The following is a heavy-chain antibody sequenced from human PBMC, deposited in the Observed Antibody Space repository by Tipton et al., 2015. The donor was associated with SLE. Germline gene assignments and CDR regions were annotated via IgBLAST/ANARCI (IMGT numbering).Heavy chain of an antibody. CDR3: ARATVGWYSRAFDI. Sequence: TLSLTCAVSGYSISSGYYWGWIMQPPGKGMEWIGYIYYSGSTNYNPSLKSRVTISVDTSKNQFSLKLSSVTAADTAVYYCARATVGWYSRAFDIWGQGTTV. D-gene: IGHD4-23*01. V-gene: IGHV4-61*01. CDR2: IYYSGST. CDR1: GYSISSGYY. J-gene: IGHJ3*02.